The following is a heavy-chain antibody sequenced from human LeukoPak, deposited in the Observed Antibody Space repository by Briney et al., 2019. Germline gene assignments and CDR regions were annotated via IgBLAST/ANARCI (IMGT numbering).Heavy chain of an antibody. J-gene: IGHJ4*02. V-gene: IGHV3-33*01. CDR2: IWYDGSNK. D-gene: IGHD1-26*01. Sequence: QSGGSLRLSCAASGFTFSSYGMHGVRQAPGKGLDWVAVIWYDGSNKYYADSVKGRFTISRDNSKNTLYLQMNSLRAEDTAVHYCARISGSYDYYFDYWGQGTLVTVSS. CDR1: GFTFSSYG. CDR3: ARISGSYDYYFDY.